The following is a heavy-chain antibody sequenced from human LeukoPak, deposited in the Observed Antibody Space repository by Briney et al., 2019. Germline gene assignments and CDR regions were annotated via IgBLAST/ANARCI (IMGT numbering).Heavy chain of an antibody. D-gene: IGHD3-9*01. J-gene: IGHJ6*02. CDR1: GYTFTSYY. Sequence: ASVKVSCKASGYTFTSYYMHWVRQAPGQGLAWMGIINPSGGSTSYAQKFQGRVTMTRDTSTSTVYMELSSLRSEDTAVYCCARDGLYDILTGYYYYYGMDVWGQGTTVTVSS. CDR2: INPSGGST. CDR3: ARDGLYDILTGYYYYYGMDV. V-gene: IGHV1-46*01.